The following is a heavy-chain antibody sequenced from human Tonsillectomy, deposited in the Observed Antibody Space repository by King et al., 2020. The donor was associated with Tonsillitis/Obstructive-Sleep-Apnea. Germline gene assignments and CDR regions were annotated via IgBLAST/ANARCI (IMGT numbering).Heavy chain of an antibody. V-gene: IGHV1-18*01. CDR2: ISANNGNT. CDR3: ARVSGYCSGGSCYPEDYYMDV. Sequence: QLVQSGAEVKKPGASVKVSCEASGYTFTSYGISWVRQAPGQGLEWMGWISANNGNTNYAQKLQGRGTMTTDTFTSTAYMELRSLRSDDTAVYYCARVSGYCSGGSCYPEDYYMDVWGKGTTVTVSS. J-gene: IGHJ6*03. CDR1: GYTFTSYG. D-gene: IGHD2-15*01.